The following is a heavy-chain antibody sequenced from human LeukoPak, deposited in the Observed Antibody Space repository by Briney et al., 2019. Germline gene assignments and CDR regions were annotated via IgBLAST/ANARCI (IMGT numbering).Heavy chain of an antibody. V-gene: IGHV3-11*01. CDR1: GFSFSRYY. Sequence: GGSLRFSCAASGFSFSRYYMSWVRQTPGKALEWISYIPTSGISVHYADSVRGRFTASRDDAKNSLHLQMDSLRVEDTAVYYCTRAEGLGPGAHFDQWGQGALVIVSS. CDR2: IPTSGISV. CDR3: TRAEGLGPGAHFDQ. J-gene: IGHJ4*02.